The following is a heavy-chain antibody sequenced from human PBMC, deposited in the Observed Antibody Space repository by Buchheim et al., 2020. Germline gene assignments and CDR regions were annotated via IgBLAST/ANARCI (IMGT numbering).Heavy chain of an antibody. D-gene: IGHD6-19*01. CDR1: DFTFRSYT. J-gene: IGHJ6*02. Sequence: QVQLVESGGGVVQPGGFLRLSCAASDFTFRSYTMHWVRQAPGKGLEWVAVIWYDGTNKYYADSVKGRFTISRDNSKNTLYLQMNSLRAEDTAVYYCARDFLQWLVPVGYYYYYYGMDVWGQGTT. CDR3: ARDFLQWLVPVGYYYYYYGMDV. V-gene: IGHV3-33*01. CDR2: IWYDGTNK.